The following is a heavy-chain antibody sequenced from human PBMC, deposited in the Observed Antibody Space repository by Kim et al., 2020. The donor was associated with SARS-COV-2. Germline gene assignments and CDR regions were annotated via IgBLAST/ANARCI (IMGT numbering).Heavy chain of an antibody. CDR3: AITYYYDSSGYYLDY. D-gene: IGHD3-22*01. Sequence: ASVKVSCKASGYTFTSYAMNWVRQPPGQGLEWMGWISTNTGNPTYAQGFTGRFVFSLDTSVSTAYLQISSLKAEDTAVYYCAITYYYDSSGYYLDYWGQGTLVTVSS. J-gene: IGHJ4*02. V-gene: IGHV7-4-1*02. CDR1: GYTFTSYA. CDR2: ISTNTGNP.